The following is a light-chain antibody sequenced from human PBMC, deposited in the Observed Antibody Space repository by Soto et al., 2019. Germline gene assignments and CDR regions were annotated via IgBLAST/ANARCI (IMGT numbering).Light chain of an antibody. CDR2: EVS. Sequence: QSSLTQPSSVSGTPGQSITISCTGTSSDVGGYNYVSWYQQHPGKAPRLMIYEVSNRPSGVSNRFSGSKSGNTASLTISGLQAEDEADYYCSSYTSSSTLIGGGTKLTV. CDR3: SSYTSSSTL. V-gene: IGLV2-14*01. CDR1: SSDVGGYNY. J-gene: IGLJ2*01.